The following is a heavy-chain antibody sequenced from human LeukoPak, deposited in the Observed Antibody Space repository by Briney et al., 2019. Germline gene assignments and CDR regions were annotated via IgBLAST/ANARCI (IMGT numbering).Heavy chain of an antibody. CDR1: GLTFHDYA. Sequence: GGSLRLSCAISGLTFHDYAMTWVRQAPGKGLEWVSTIVGDSSKTYYEDSVKGRFTISRDNSNYMLFLHMNNLRAEDAAIYYCAKQPYNYYYLDVWGKGTTVTVSS. CDR2: IVGDSSKT. D-gene: IGHD2-21*01. CDR3: AKQPYNYYYLDV. J-gene: IGHJ6*03. V-gene: IGHV3-23*01.